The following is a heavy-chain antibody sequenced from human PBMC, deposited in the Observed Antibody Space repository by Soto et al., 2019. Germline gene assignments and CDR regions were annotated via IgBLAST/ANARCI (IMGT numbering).Heavy chain of an antibody. J-gene: IGHJ6*03. V-gene: IGHV4-59*01. CDR2: IFYSGST. CDR3: ARAPPGYSHYYMDV. Sequence: SETLSLTCTVSGGSISSYYWSWIRQPPGKGLEWIGYIFYSGSTNYSPSLKSRVTISVDTSKNQFSLKLTSVTAADTAVYYCARAPPGYSHYYMDVWGRGTTVTVSS. CDR1: GGSISSYY.